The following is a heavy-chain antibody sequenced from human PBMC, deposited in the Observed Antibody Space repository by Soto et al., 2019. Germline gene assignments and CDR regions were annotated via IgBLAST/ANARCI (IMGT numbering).Heavy chain of an antibody. CDR3: ARDLGYCSGGSCYDAYGI. CDR2: ISAYHGNT. J-gene: IGHJ3*02. V-gene: IGHV1-18*01. D-gene: IGHD2-15*01. Sequence: QVQLVQSGAEVKKPGASVKVSCKASGYTFTSYGISWVRQAPGHGLEWMGWISAYHGNTNYAQKLQGRVTMPTDTSSSTAYMELRSRRSDDTAVHYCARDLGYCSGGSCYDAYGIWCQMKMVTVSS. CDR1: GYTFTSYG.